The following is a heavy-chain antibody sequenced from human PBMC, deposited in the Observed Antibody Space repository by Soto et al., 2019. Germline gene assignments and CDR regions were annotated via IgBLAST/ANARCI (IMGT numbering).Heavy chain of an antibody. Sequence: EVQLLESGGGLVQPGASLRLSCAASGFTFSYYWMHWVRQAPGMGLVWVSRIHSDGSSTTYADSVKGRFTISRDNARNTLSLQMNSLRAEDTAVYYCARGDRGAFDLWGQGTVLTVSS. CDR1: GFTFSYYW. J-gene: IGHJ3*01. D-gene: IGHD1-26*01. V-gene: IGHV3-74*01. CDR3: ARGDRGAFDL. CDR2: IHSDGSST.